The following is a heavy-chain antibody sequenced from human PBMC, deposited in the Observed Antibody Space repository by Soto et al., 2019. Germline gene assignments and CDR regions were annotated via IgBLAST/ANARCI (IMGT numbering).Heavy chain of an antibody. Sequence: ASVKVSCKASGYTFTSYAMHWVRQAPGQRLEWMGWISAGNGNTKYSQKFQGRVTITRDTSASTAYMELSSLRSEDTAVYYCARDRIAAAGINWFDPWGQGTLVTVSS. CDR2: ISAGNGNT. D-gene: IGHD6-13*01. V-gene: IGHV1-3*01. J-gene: IGHJ5*02. CDR3: ARDRIAAAGINWFDP. CDR1: GYTFTSYA.